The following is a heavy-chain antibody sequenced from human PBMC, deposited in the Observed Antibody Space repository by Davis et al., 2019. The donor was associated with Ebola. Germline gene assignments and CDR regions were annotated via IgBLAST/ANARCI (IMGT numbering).Heavy chain of an antibody. J-gene: IGHJ4*02. CDR2: ISGSGGSA. CDR1: GFTFSNYA. D-gene: IGHD3-22*01. V-gene: IGHV3-23*01. CDR3: ARDPLSYYYESSGSPSFDN. Sequence: GESLKISCAASGFTFSNYAMSWVRQAPGKGLEWVSSISGSGGSASYADSVKGRFTISRDDSKNTLYLQMNSLRAEDTAVYYCARDPLSYYYESSGSPSFDNWGQGTLVTVSS.